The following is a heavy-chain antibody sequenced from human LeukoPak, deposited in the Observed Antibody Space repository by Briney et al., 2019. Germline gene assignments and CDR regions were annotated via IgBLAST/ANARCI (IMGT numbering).Heavy chain of an antibody. CDR2: IYLGGPDS. Sequence: DSLKIYCKGSGYSINSYWIGWVRQVPGKGLEWMGNIYLGGPDSRYRPSFQGQVTISADKSISTAYLQWNSLKASDTAIYYCARRGHGSSWYYFDYWGQGTLVTVSS. CDR3: ARRGHGSSWYYFDY. J-gene: IGHJ4*02. V-gene: IGHV5-51*01. D-gene: IGHD6-13*01. CDR1: GYSINSYW.